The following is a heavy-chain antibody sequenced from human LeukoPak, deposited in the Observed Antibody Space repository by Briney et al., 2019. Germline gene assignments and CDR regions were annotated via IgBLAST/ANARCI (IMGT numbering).Heavy chain of an antibody. Sequence: PGGCLRLACEGPELSFSPYSMNWVRQAPGKVLEWVSSISSSGNYIYYADSVKGRFTISRDNAKNSLYLQMNSLRAEDTAVYYCAREKGNALDIWGQGTMVTVSS. V-gene: IGHV3-21*01. CDR1: ELSFSPYS. J-gene: IGHJ3*02. CDR3: AREKGNALDI. CDR2: ISSSGNYI.